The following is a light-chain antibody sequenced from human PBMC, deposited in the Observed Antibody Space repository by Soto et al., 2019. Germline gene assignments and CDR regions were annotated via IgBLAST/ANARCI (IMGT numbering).Light chain of an antibody. CDR2: ANK. CDR1: SSNIGPDYD. Sequence: QSVLTQPPSVSGAPGQRVTISCTGSSSNIGPDYDVHWYQQLPGTAPKLLIYANKNRPAGVPDRFSASKSGTSASLAINGLQAEDEADYYGQSYDTSPSGYVFGGGTKLTVL. V-gene: IGLV1-40*01. J-gene: IGLJ2*01. CDR3: QSYDTSPSGYV.